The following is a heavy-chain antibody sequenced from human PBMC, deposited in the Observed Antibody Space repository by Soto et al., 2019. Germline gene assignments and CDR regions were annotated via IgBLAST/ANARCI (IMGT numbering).Heavy chain of an antibody. Sequence: QVHLVQSGAEVKHPGASVRVSCKASGITYSTYAIHWVRQAPGQGLEWMGWINAGEGYTRYSQDFQGRVTLTTATSASTTYMDLSNLTFEYTAVYYCARAIRGYVTWGQGTKVTV. J-gene: IGHJ5*02. CDR3: ARAIRGYVT. V-gene: IGHV1-3*01. CDR1: GITYSTYA. D-gene: IGHD5-12*01. CDR2: INAGEGYT.